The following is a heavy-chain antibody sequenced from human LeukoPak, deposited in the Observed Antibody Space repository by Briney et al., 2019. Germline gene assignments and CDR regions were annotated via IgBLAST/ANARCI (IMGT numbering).Heavy chain of an antibody. V-gene: IGHV4-34*01. CDR3: ARRSIAAAGTGWFDP. D-gene: IGHD6-13*01. CDR1: GGSFSGYY. CDR2: INHSGST. Sequence: PSETLSLTRAVYGGSFSGYYWSWIRQPPGKGLEWIGEINHSGSTNYNPSLKSRVTISVDTSKNQFSLKLSSVTAADTAVYYCARRSIAAAGTGWFDPWGQGTLVTVSS. J-gene: IGHJ5*02.